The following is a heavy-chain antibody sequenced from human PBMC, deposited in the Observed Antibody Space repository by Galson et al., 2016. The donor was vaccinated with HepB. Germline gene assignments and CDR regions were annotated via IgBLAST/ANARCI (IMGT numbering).Heavy chain of an antibody. CDR1: GGSISSYY. Sequence: SETLSLTCTVSGGSISSYYWSWIRQPPGKGLEWIGYIFYSGRTNYNPSLRSRVTISLDTSKNQFSLKLSSVTAADPAVYYCAGGGGSYSYFDYWGQGTLVTVSS. CDR2: IFYSGRT. V-gene: IGHV4-59*01. D-gene: IGHD1-26*01. J-gene: IGHJ4*02. CDR3: AGGGGSYSYFDY.